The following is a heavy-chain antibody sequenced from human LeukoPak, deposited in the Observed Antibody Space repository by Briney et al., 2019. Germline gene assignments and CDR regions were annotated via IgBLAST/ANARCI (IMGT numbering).Heavy chain of an antibody. Sequence: GGSLRLSCAASGFPFRSYVMKWVRQAPGKGLEWSSYISRSGSTRYYADSVKGRFTISRDNAKNSLYLQMNSLGAEDTAVYYCARGRGAGDIYFDYWGQGTLVTVSS. CDR1: GFPFRSYV. D-gene: IGHD2-21*02. CDR2: ISRSGSTR. V-gene: IGHV3-48*03. J-gene: IGHJ4*02. CDR3: ARGRGAGDIYFDY.